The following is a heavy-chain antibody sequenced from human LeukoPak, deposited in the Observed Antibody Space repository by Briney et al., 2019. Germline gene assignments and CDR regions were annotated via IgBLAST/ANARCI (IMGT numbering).Heavy chain of an antibody. J-gene: IGHJ4*02. CDR1: GGSISSYY. V-gene: IGHV4-59*01. D-gene: IGHD3-10*01. Sequence: PSETLFLTCTVSGGSISSYYSSWIRQPPGKGLGWIGYIYYSGSTNYNPSLKSRVTISVDTSKNQFSKKLSSVTAADTAVYYFARVSVGYYGSGSYYTLDYWGQGTLVTVSS. CDR3: ARVSVGYYGSGSYYTLDY. CDR2: IYYSGST.